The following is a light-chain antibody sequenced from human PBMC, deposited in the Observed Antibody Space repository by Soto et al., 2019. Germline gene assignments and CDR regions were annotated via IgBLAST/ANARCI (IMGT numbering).Light chain of an antibody. Sequence: IVLTQSPATLSLSPGERATLSCRASQSVSGYLAWYQQNPGQAPRLLSFDASNRAAGIPGRFSGSGSGTVITLTISRVEAEDSGFYYSLRRYNCPTFGGGTKVEIK. J-gene: IGKJ4*01. CDR2: DAS. V-gene: IGKV3-11*01. CDR1: QSVSGY. CDR3: LRRYNCPT.